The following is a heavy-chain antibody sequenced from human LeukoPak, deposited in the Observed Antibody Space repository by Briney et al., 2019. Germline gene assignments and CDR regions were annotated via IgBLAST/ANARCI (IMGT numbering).Heavy chain of an antibody. CDR1: GFTFSSYG. CDR3: ARDSPTFTFGGVIVTGDDAFDI. V-gene: IGHV3-33*01. J-gene: IGHJ3*02. Sequence: GGSLRLSCAASGFTFSSYGMHWVRQAPGKGLEWVAVIWYDGSNKYYADSVKDRFTISRDNSKNTLYLQMNSLRAEDTAVYYCARDSPTFTFGGVIVTGDDAFDIWGQGTMVTVSS. CDR2: IWYDGSNK. D-gene: IGHD3-16*02.